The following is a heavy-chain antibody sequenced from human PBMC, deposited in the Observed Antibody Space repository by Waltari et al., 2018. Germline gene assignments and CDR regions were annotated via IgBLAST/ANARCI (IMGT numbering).Heavy chain of an antibody. V-gene: IGHV5-51*01. J-gene: IGHJ4*02. CDR1: GNTFTTHW. Sequence: EVQLVQSGAEVRKPGESLKVSCKGSGNTFTTHWIGWVRQMLGKGLEWMGVRYPGDSDTRYRPSFQGQVTISADKSISTAYLQWSSLKASDTAMYYCARLGYCSGGSCYRPFDYWGQGTLVTVSS. CDR3: ARLGYCSGGSCYRPFDY. D-gene: IGHD2-15*01. CDR2: RYPGDSDT.